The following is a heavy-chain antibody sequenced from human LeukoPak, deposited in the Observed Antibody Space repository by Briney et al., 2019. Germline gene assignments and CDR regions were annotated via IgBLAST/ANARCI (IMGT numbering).Heavy chain of an antibody. Sequence: GGSQRLSCAASGFTFSTYAMTWVRLAPGKGLEWVSAISGNAGSTYYADSVKGRFTISRDNSKNTLYLQMNSLRAEDTAVYYCAKVSTVVPLVSASSFDYWGQGTLVTVSS. V-gene: IGHV3-23*01. CDR2: ISGNAGST. J-gene: IGHJ4*02. CDR3: AKVSTVVPLVSASSFDY. CDR1: GFTFSTYA. D-gene: IGHD4-23*01.